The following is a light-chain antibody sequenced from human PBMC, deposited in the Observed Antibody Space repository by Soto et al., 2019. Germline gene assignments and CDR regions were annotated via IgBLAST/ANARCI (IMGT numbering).Light chain of an antibody. J-gene: IGKJ4*01. Sequence: EIVLTQSPGTLSLSPGERATLSCRASQSVSTSYLAWYQQKPGQAPRLLIYGASSRATGIPDRFSGSGSGADFTLPIRRLEPEDFAVYYCQQYGSVPLTFGGGTKVEIK. CDR3: QQYGSVPLT. CDR1: QSVSTSY. V-gene: IGKV3-20*01. CDR2: GAS.